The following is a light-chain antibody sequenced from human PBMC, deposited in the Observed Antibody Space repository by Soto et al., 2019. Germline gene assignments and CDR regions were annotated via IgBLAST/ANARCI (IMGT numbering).Light chain of an antibody. J-gene: IGKJ1*01. CDR1: EGVASTY. CDR3: QRYGSSPWA. Sequence: MVSPEGEGRECLSLGESATVFCRASEGVASTYLAWYQQKPGRAPRLLIYTASTRATDIPDRFSGSGSGTDFTLTISRLEPEDVAVYYCQRYGSSPWAFGQGTKVDIK. V-gene: IGKV3-20*01. CDR2: TAS.